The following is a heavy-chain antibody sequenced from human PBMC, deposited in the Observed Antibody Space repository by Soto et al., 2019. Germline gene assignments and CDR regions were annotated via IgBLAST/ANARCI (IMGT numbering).Heavy chain of an antibody. Sequence: GGSLRLSCTTPGFTFGDYALSWVRQAPGKGLEWVGFIRRNAYGGTTDYAASVKGRFTISRDDSKSIAYLQMNSLRTEDTALYYCTRASSLDFDFWGQGTLVTVSS. CDR1: GFTFGDYA. CDR3: TRASSLDFDF. V-gene: IGHV3-49*04. CDR2: IRRNAYGGTT. J-gene: IGHJ4*02. D-gene: IGHD3-16*01.